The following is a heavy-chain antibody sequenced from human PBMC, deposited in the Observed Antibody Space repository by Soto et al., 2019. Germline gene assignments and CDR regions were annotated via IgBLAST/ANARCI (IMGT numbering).Heavy chain of an antibody. V-gene: IGHV1-69*13. J-gene: IGHJ4*02. CDR3: ATGGRGYSSAPRFYFDY. Sequence: SVKVSCKASGGIFSSNAISWVRQAPGQGLEWMGGILPIFGTTNYAQNFQGRATITADESTSTAYMELSSLKSGDTALYYCATGGRGYSSAPRFYFDYWGQGTLVTVSS. D-gene: IGHD5-18*01. CDR1: GGIFSSNA. CDR2: ILPIFGTT.